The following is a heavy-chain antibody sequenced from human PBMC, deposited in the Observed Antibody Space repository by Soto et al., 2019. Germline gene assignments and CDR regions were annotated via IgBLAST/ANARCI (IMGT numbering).Heavy chain of an antibody. CDR3: ARASPAAGTAWFDP. V-gene: IGHV4-4*02. D-gene: IGHD6-13*01. Sequence: QVQLQESGPGLVKPSGTLSLTCAVSGGSISSSNWWSWVRQPPGRGLEWIGEIYHSGSTNYNPSPNRRVTRSVDKSKNQFSLKLSSVTAADTAVYYCARASPAAGTAWFDPWGQGTLVTVSS. CDR1: GGSISSSNW. J-gene: IGHJ5*02. CDR2: IYHSGST.